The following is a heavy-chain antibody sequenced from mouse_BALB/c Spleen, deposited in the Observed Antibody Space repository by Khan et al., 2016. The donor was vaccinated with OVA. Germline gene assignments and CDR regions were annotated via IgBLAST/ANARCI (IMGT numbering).Heavy chain of an antibody. CDR2: IRSKSNNYAT. J-gene: IGHJ1*01. V-gene: IGHV10-1*02. CDR1: GFTFNTYA. CDR3: VRPNWEKYWYFDV. Sequence: EVQLQESGGGLVQPKGSLKLPCAASGFTFNTYAMNWVRQAPGKGLEWVARIRSKSNNYATYYADSVKDRFTISRDDSQSMLYLQMNNLKTEDTAMYYCVRPNWEKYWYFDVWGAGTTVTVSS. D-gene: IGHD4-1*01.